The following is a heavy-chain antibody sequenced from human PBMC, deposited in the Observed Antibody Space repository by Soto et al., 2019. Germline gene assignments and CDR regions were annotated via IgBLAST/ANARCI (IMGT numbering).Heavy chain of an antibody. Sequence: QVQLVQSGAEVKKPGSSVKVSCKVYGGTFSSYAISWVRQAPGQGLEWLEEIIPIFGTVNYTEKFQGRVTITANKSTSKAYMELSSLSSEDMGVYYCTRDQNHDFLSGTQNSFDPWGQGTLVTFYS. V-gene: IGHV1-69*06. D-gene: IGHD3-3*01. J-gene: IGHJ5*02. CDR3: TRDQNHDFLSGTQNSFDP. CDR1: GGTFSSYA. CDR2: IIPIFGTV.